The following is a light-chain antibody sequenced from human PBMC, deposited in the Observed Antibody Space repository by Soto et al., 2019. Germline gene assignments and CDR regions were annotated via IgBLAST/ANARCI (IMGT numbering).Light chain of an antibody. J-gene: IGLJ3*02. Sequence: SYELTQPPSVSVAPGKTASVACGGSNKSVHWYQKKSGQAPVLVMYYDSDRPSGIPERFSGSNSGNTATLTISRVEAGDEAEYYCQVWDISSGHVVFGGGTKLTV. V-gene: IGLV3-21*01. CDR1: NKS. CDR2: YDS. CDR3: QVWDISSGHVV.